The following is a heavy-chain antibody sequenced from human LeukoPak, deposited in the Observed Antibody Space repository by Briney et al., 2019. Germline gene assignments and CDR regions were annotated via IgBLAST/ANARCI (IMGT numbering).Heavy chain of an antibody. CDR3: ARDPLRGSGFDY. J-gene: IGHJ4*02. CDR1: GGSISSYY. CDR2: IYYSGST. Sequence: SETLSLTCTVSGGSISSYYWSWLRQPPGKGLEWIGYIYYSGSTNYNPSLKSRVTISVDTSKNQFSLKLSSVTAADTAGYYCARDPLRGSGFDYCGEGTLVTVSS. V-gene: IGHV4-59*01. D-gene: IGHD6-19*01.